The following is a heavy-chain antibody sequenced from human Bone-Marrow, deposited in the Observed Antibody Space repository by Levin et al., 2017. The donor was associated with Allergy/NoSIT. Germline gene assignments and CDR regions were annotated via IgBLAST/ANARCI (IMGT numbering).Heavy chain of an antibody. J-gene: IGHJ3*02. D-gene: IGHD2-2*02. CDR3: ARCGPAVAIWGAFDI. Sequence: GESLKISCAASGFTFTNYAMSWVRQAPGKGLEWVSIISNSGVTTYYADSVKGRFTISRDNSKNTLYLQMNSLRAEDMAVYYCARCGPAVAIWGAFDIWGQGTMVTVSS. CDR1: GFTFTNYA. CDR2: ISNSGVTT. V-gene: IGHV3-23*01.